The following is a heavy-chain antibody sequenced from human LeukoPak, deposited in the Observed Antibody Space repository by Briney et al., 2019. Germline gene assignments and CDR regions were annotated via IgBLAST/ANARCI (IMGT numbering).Heavy chain of an antibody. Sequence: GGSLRLSCAASGFTFSSYAMSWVRQAPGEGLEWVSAISGSGGSTYYADSVKGRFTISRDNSKNTLYLQMNSLRAEDTAVYYCAKDQSGWYQSSHYFDYWGQGTLVTVSS. D-gene: IGHD6-19*01. CDR2: ISGSGGST. V-gene: IGHV3-23*01. CDR3: AKDQSGWYQSSHYFDY. CDR1: GFTFSSYA. J-gene: IGHJ4*02.